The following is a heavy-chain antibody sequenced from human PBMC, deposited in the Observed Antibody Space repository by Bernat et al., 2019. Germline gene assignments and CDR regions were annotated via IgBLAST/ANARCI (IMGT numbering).Heavy chain of an antibody. CDR3: ARYYDYIWGSSRLKGAFDI. CDR1: GFTFSSYW. D-gene: IGHD3-16*02. J-gene: IGHJ3*02. CDR2: IKQDGSEK. Sequence: EVQLVESGGGLVQPGGSLRLSCAASGFTFSSYWMSWVRQAPGKGLEWVANIKQDGSEKYYVDSVNGRFTISRDNDKNSLYLKMNSLRAEDTAVYYCARYYDYIWGSSRLKGAFDIWGQGTMVTVSS. V-gene: IGHV3-7*03.